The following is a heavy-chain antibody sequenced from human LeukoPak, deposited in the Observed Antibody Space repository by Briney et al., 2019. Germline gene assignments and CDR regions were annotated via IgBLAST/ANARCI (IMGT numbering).Heavy chain of an antibody. D-gene: IGHD3-22*01. CDR3: ASLPTSEGYYYDSSGYSSY. Sequence: KPSETLSLTCAVYGGSFSGYYWSWIRQPPGKGLEWIGEINHSGSTNYNPSLKSRVTISVDTSKNQFSLKLSSVTAADTAVYYCASLPTSEGYYYDSSGYSSYWGQGTLVTVSS. CDR1: GGSFSGYY. CDR2: INHSGST. V-gene: IGHV4-34*01. J-gene: IGHJ4*02.